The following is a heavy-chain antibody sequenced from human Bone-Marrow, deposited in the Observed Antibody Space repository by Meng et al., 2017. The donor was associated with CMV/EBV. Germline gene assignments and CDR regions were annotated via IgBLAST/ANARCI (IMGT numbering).Heavy chain of an antibody. V-gene: IGHV3-30-3*01. D-gene: IGHD1-26*01. CDR3: ARSYTAGPTGHVDS. J-gene: IGHJ4*02. CDR1: GFTFSNFA. Sequence: GESLKISCAASGFTFSNFAMHWVRQAPGKGLEWVTVISNDGSNKYYADSVKGRFTISRDNSKNTLSLQMNTLRSADTAVYYCARSYTAGPTGHVDSWGQGTLVTVSS. CDR2: ISNDGSNK.